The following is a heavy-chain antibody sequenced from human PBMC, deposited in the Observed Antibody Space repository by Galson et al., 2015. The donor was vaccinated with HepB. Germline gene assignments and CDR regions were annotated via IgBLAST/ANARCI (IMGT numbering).Heavy chain of an antibody. J-gene: IGHJ5*02. CDR1: GGTFSSYA. CDR3: ARDPVDTAMVGRFWFDP. D-gene: IGHD5-18*01. CDR2: IIPIFGTA. Sequence: SVKVSCKASGGTFSSYAISWVRQAPGQGLEWMGGIIPIFGTANYAQKFQGRVTITADESTSTAYMELSSLRSEDTAVYYCARDPVDTAMVGRFWFDPWGQGTLVTVSS. V-gene: IGHV1-69*13.